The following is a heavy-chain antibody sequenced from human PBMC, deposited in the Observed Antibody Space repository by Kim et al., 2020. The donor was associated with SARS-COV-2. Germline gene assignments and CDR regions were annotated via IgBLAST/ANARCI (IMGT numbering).Heavy chain of an antibody. D-gene: IGHD6-13*01. CDR3: ARRVAAGGTTLGY. J-gene: IGHJ4*02. Sequence: YAEKFQGRVTMTRNISISTAYMELSSLTSEDTAVYYSARRVAAGGTTLGYWGQGTLVTVSS. V-gene: IGHV1-8*01.